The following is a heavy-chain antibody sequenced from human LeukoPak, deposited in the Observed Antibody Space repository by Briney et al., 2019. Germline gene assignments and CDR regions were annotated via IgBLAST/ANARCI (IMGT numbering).Heavy chain of an antibody. V-gene: IGHV4-30-4*08. J-gene: IGHJ4*02. CDR2: IYYSGST. D-gene: IGHD2-2*01. CDR3: ARDRGYCSSTSCSPFDY. CDR1: GGSISSGDYY. Sequence: PSETLSLTCTVSGGSISSGDYYWSWIRQPPGKGLEWIGYIYYSGSTYYNPSLKSRVTISVDTSKNQFSLKLSSVTAADTAVYYCARDRGYCSSTSCSPFDYWGQGTLVTVSS.